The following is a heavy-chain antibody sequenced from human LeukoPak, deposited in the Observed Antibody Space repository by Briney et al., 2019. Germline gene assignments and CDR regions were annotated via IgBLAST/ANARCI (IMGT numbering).Heavy chain of an antibody. J-gene: IGHJ4*02. CDR1: GFTFGNSW. CDR2: INSDGSNT. CDR3: VRGSSGWYGQDY. V-gene: IGHV3-74*01. D-gene: IGHD6-19*01. Sequence: GGSLRLSCAASGFTFGNSWVHWVRQAPGKGPVWVSRINSDGSNTNYADSVQGRFTISRDNAKNTLYLQMNSLRAEDTAVYYCVRGSSGWYGQDYWGQGTLVTVSS.